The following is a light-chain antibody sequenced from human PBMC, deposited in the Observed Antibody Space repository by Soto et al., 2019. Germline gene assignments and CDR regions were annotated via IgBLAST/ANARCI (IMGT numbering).Light chain of an antibody. CDR3: QQYNNRPPWT. Sequence: EIVMTQSPATLSLSPGERATLSCRASHSINSGYLVWYQQKPGQAPRLLIYGASNRATGIPARFSGSGSGTEFTLTISSLQSEDFGVYYCQQYNNRPPWTFGQGTKVDIK. CDR1: HSINSGY. V-gene: IGKV3-15*01. J-gene: IGKJ1*01. CDR2: GAS.